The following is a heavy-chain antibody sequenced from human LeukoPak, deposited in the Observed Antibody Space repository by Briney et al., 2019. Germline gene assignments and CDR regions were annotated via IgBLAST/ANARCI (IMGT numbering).Heavy chain of an antibody. CDR2: ISYDGSNK. J-gene: IGHJ4*02. V-gene: IGHV3-30*18. CDR1: GFTFRSYG. Sequence: GGSLRLSCAASGFTFRSYGMHWVRQAPAKGLEWVAIISYDGSNKYYADSVKGRFTISRDNSKNTLYLQTNSLRAEDTAVYYCAKSTTVTQRGYFDYWGQGTLVTVSS. CDR3: AKSTTVTQRGYFDY. D-gene: IGHD4-17*01.